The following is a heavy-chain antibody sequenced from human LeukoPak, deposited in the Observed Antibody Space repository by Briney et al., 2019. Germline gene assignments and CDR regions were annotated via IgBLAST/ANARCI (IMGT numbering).Heavy chain of an antibody. Sequence: GGSLRLSCAASGFTFSSYAMSWVRQAPGKGLEWVSVISISGGSTYYGDSVKGRFTISRDNPKNTLYLQMNSLRAEDTAVYYCAKARPAIAARVGYYYYGMDAWGQGTTVTVSS. CDR2: ISISGGST. CDR3: AKARPAIAARVGYYYYGMDA. CDR1: GFTFSSYA. D-gene: IGHD6-6*01. J-gene: IGHJ6*02. V-gene: IGHV3-23*01.